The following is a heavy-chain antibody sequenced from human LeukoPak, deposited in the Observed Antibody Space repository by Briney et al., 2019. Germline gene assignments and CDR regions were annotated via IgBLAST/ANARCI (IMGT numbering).Heavy chain of an antibody. D-gene: IGHD2/OR15-2a*01. V-gene: IGHV1-2*02. CDR1: GYTFTVYY. CDR3: ARVKNLDY. J-gene: IGHJ4*02. CDR2: INPNTGGT. Sequence: GASVTVSFTASGYTFTVYYIHWVRQAPGQRLEWMGCINPNTGGTNYAQKFQGRVTMTSDTSINTAYMELSSLRSDDTALYYCARVKNLDYWGQGTLVTVSS.